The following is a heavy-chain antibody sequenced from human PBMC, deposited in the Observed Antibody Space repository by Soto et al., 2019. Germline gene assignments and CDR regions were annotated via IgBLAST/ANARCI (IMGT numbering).Heavy chain of an antibody. CDR1: GGSISGYY. D-gene: IGHD2-21*02. CDR3: GRDLWGYCGTDCYPLDV. CDR2: IHNTGST. V-gene: IGHV4-59*01. J-gene: IGHJ6*02. Sequence: SETLSLTCTVSGGSISGYYWRWIRQPPGKGLEWIGDIHNTGSTDYNPSFKSRVTISVDTSKNQFSLKLNSVNAADTAVYYCGRDLWGYCGTDCYPLDVWGQGTTVT.